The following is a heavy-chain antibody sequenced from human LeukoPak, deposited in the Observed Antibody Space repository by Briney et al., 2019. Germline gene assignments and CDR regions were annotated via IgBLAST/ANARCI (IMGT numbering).Heavy chain of an antibody. D-gene: IGHD6-19*01. V-gene: IGHV4-30-2*02. J-gene: IGHJ4*02. Sequence: SETLSLTCDISGGSISSGGYSWNWIRPPPGKGLEWIGYIYHSGSTYYNPSLKSRVTISVDRSKNQFSLKLSSVTAADTAVYYCAKGGHSSGWYHDYWGQGTLVTVSS. CDR2: IYHSGST. CDR3: AKGGHSSGWYHDY. CDR1: GGSISSGGYS.